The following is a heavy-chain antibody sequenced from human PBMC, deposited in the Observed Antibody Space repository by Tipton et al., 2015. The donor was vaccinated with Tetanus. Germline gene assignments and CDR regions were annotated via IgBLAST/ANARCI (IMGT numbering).Heavy chain of an antibody. D-gene: IGHD1-26*01. CDR3: ARDHRLSASYAGWFDP. V-gene: IGHV4-59*01. CDR2: VYSNGNT. Sequence: TLSLTCSVSGGSLGGYYWSWIRQPPGKGLEYVGNVYSNGNTHYNPSLKGRVTISVDTSTTQFSLRSNSVTAADTAIYYCARDHRLSASYAGWFDPWGQGTLVTVSS. CDR1: GGSLGGYY. J-gene: IGHJ5*02.